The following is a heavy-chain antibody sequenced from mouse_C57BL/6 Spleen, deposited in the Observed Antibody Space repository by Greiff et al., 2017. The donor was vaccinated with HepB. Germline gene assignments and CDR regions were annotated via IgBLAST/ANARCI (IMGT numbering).Heavy chain of an antibody. Sequence: SGAELVKPGASVKLSCKASGYTFTSYWMHWVKQRPGQGLEWIGMIHTNSGSTNYNEKFQSKATVTVDNSTSTAYMQLSSLTSEDTAVYYCARYYVSSYGAMDYWGQGTSVTVSS. D-gene: IGHD1-1*01. V-gene: IGHV1-64*01. CDR1: GYTFTSYW. CDR3: ARYYVSSYGAMDY. CDR2: IHTNSGST. J-gene: IGHJ4*01.